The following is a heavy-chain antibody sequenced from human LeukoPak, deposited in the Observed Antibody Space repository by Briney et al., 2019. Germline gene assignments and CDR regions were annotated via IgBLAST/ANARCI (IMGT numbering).Heavy chain of an antibody. Sequence: PSETLSLTCTVSGGSISIYYWSWIRQPPGKGLEWIGYIYNSGNTNYNPSFKSRVTISEDTPKNQFSLKLSSVIAADTAVYYCVRDRELNYWGQGTLVTVSS. CDR1: GGSISIYY. V-gene: IGHV4-59*01. CDR3: VRDRELNY. J-gene: IGHJ4*02. D-gene: IGHD3-10*01. CDR2: IYNSGNT.